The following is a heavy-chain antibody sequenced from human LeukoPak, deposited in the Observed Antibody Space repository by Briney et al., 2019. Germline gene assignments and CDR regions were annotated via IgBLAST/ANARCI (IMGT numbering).Heavy chain of an antibody. V-gene: IGHV3-30*04. CDR2: ISYDGRNK. CDR1: AFTFSSYN. CDR3: ARGYGGYWLDY. J-gene: IGHJ4*02. Sequence: PGGSLRLSCAASAFTFSSYNMHWVRQAPGKGLEWVALISYDGRNKYYADSVKGRFTISGDNSKTTLYLQMNSLRTEDTAIYYCARGYGGYWLDYWGQGTLVTVSS. D-gene: IGHD3-10*01.